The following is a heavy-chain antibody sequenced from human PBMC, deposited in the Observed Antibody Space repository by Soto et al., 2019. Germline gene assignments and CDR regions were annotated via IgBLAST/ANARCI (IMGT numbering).Heavy chain of an antibody. CDR3: ARHGHNIYGFDV. J-gene: IGHJ6*01. V-gene: IGHV4-4*02. Sequence: QVQPQESGPGLVKPSDTLSLTCAVSGGSINSVNWWSWVRQSPGKGLEWIAEMHPGGSTNYNPSLQSRVTVSMDKSRNQFSLRMSSVTAAKTAVYFCARHGHNIYGFDVWGRGTTVTVSS. CDR1: GGSINSVNW. CDR2: MHPGGST. D-gene: IGHD1-1*01.